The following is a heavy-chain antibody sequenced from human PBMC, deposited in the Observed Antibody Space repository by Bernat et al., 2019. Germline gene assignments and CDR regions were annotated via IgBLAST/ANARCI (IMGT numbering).Heavy chain of an antibody. D-gene: IGHD4-23*01. CDR3: AGDTGEGGNCWYFEL. CDR2: ISYDGSNK. Sequence: QVQLVESGGGVVQPGRSLRLSCAASGFTFSSYAMHWVRQAPGKGLEWVAVISYDGSNKYYADSVKGRFTISRDNSKNTLYLQMNSLRAEDTAVYYWAGDTGEGGNCWYFELWGRGTLVTVSS. J-gene: IGHJ2*01. V-gene: IGHV3-30-3*01. CDR1: GFTFSSYA.